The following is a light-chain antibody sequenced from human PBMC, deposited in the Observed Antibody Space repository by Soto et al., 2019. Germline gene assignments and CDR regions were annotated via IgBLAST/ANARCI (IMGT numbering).Light chain of an antibody. CDR1: QSVGNW. Sequence: DIQMTQSPSTLSASVGDRVTMTCRASQSVGNWVAWYQQKPGKVPKLLIFQASTLETGVPSRFSGSGSGTEFTLSISSLQPDDFATYFCQHYDVYPYTFGQGTKLEIK. J-gene: IGKJ2*01. CDR2: QAS. CDR3: QHYDVYPYT. V-gene: IGKV1-5*03.